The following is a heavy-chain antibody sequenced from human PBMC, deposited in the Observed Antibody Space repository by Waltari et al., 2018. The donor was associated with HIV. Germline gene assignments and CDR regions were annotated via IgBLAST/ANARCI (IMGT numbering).Heavy chain of an antibody. CDR1: GFTFSSYW. Sequence: EVQLVESGGGLVQPGGSLRLSCAASGFTFSSYWMYWVRQAPWKGLVWVSRIDNDGSSTIYADSVKGRFTSSRDNAKNTLYLQMNSLSAEDTAVYYCARGRPYGLDVWGQGTTVTVSS. J-gene: IGHJ6*02. V-gene: IGHV3-74*01. CDR2: IDNDGSST. CDR3: ARGRPYGLDV.